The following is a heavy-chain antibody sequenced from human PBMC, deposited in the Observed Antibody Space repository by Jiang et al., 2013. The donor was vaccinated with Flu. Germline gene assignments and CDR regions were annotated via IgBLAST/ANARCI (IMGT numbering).Heavy chain of an antibody. CDR2: SITWEH. CDR1: GGSISSYY. V-gene: IGHV4-59*01. J-gene: IGHJ4*02. CDR3: ARDSGSYDFDY. D-gene: IGHD1-26*01. Sequence: VSGGSISSYYWSWIRQPQEGTWSGLGISITWEHQLQPSLKSRVTISVDTSKNQFSLKLSSVTAADTAVYYCARDSGSYDFDYWGQGTLVTVSS.